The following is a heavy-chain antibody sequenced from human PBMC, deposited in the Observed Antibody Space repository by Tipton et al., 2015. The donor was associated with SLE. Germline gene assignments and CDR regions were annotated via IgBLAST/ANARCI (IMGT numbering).Heavy chain of an antibody. CDR2: IRYDGSNK. Sequence: SLRLSCAASGFTFSSYGMHWVRQAPGKGLEWVAFIRYDGSNKYYTDSVKGRFTISRDNPKNTLFLQMNSLRDEDTAVYYCAKDRWAVSVQYYFDYWGQGTLVTVSS. CDR1: GFTFSSYG. CDR3: AKDRWAVSVQYYFDY. J-gene: IGHJ4*02. D-gene: IGHD4-23*01. V-gene: IGHV3-30*02.